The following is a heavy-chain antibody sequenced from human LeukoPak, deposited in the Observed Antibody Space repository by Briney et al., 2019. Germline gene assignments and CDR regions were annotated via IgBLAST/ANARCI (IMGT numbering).Heavy chain of an antibody. J-gene: IGHJ4*02. CDR1: DYTFTNYG. Sequence: GASVKVSCKASDYTFTNYGISWVRQAPGQGLEWMGWISAHYGNTNYAQKLQGRVTMTTDTSTSTVDMALRSLRSEDTAVYYCATVAYSGSYFDYWGQGTLVTVSS. CDR2: ISAHYGNT. D-gene: IGHD1-26*01. CDR3: ATVAYSGSYFDY. V-gene: IGHV1-18*01.